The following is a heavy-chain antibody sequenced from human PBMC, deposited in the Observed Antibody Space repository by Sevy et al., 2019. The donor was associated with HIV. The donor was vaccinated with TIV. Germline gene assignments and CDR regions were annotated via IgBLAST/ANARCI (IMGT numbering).Heavy chain of an antibody. D-gene: IGHD1-26*01. CDR3: ARPLGRIDAFDI. CDR1: GFTFDDYG. V-gene: IGHV3-20*04. Sequence: GGSLRLSCAASGFTFDDYGMSWVRQAPGKGLEWVSGINWNGGSTGYADSVKGRFTISRDNAKNSLYLQMNSLSAEDTALYYCARPLGRIDAFDIWGQGTMVTVSS. J-gene: IGHJ3*02. CDR2: INWNGGST.